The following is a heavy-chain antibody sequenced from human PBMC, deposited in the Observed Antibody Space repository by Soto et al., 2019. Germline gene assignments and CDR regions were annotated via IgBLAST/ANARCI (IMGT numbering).Heavy chain of an antibody. CDR2: IYDSGST. V-gene: IGHV4-39*01. CDR3: ARQDDYDYYGMDV. J-gene: IGHJ6*02. Sequence: QLQLQESGPGLVKPSETLSLTCTVSGGSISSSSYYWGWIRQPPGKGLEWIGSIYDSGSTYYNPSLKSRVTISVDTSKNQFSLKLSSVTAADTAVYYCARQDDYDYYGMDVWGQGTTVTVSS. CDR1: GGSISSSSYY.